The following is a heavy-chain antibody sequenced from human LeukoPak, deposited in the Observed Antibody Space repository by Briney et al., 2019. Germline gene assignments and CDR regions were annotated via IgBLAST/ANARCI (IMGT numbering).Heavy chain of an antibody. J-gene: IGHJ4*02. CDR2: MNPNSGNT. CDR3: ARGISGEFDY. V-gene: IGHV1-8*01. D-gene: IGHD3-10*01. Sequence: GASVKVSCKASGYTFTSYDINWVRQATGQGLEWMGWMNPNSGNTGYAQKFQGRVTMTRNTSIRTAYMELSGLTSEDTAVYYCARGISGEFDYWGQGTLVTVSS. CDR1: GYTFTSYD.